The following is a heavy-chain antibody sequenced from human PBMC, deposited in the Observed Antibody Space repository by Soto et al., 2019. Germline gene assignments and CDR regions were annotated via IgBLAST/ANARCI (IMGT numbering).Heavy chain of an antibody. J-gene: IGHJ4*02. CDR3: VSNSYGHIFYDH. V-gene: IGHV4-30-4*01. CDR1: GGSISSGDYY. D-gene: IGHD5-18*01. CDR2: NYYSGST. Sequence: QVQLQESGPGLVKPSQTLSLTCTVSGGSISSGDYYWSRIRQPPGKGLEWTGYNYYSGSTYYNPSLTSRVTISVDTCKNQFSLKLSSVTAADTAVYYCVSNSYGHIFYDHWGQGTLVTVSS.